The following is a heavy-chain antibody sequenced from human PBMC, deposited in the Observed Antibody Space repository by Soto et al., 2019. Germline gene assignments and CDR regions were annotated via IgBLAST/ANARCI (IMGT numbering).Heavy chain of an antibody. CDR3: ARHYGDGYDYLDY. Sequence: QVQLQESGPGLVKPSETLSITCTVSGWSISSYYWSWIRQPPGKGLEWIGYIYYRANPNYNPSLKSRVTISQDTSKNQFSLKLSSVTAADTAVYYCARHYGDGYDYLDYWGQGTLVTVSS. D-gene: IGHD5-12*01. CDR1: GWSISSYY. CDR2: IYYRANP. J-gene: IGHJ4*02. V-gene: IGHV4-59*08.